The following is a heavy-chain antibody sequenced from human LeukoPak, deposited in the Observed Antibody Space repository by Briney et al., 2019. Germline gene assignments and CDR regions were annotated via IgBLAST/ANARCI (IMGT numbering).Heavy chain of an antibody. CDR2: IYNSGST. CDR1: GDSISRSRHF. CDR3: ARWGTYASTSNWFDP. Sequence: PSETLSLTCNVSGDSISRSRHFWAWIRLSPGRGLEWIGYIYNSGSTYYNPSLKSRVTISVDTSKNQFSLRLSSVTAADTAVYYCARWGTYASTSNWFDPWGQGTLVTVSS. D-gene: IGHD2-2*01. V-gene: IGHV4-39*07. J-gene: IGHJ5*02.